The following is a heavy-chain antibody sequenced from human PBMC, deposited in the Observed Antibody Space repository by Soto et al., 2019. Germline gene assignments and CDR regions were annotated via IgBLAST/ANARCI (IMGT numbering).Heavy chain of an antibody. CDR1: GGSVSSGSYY. CDR2: IYYSGST. V-gene: IGHV4-61*01. CDR3: AREGGSYNCNYGLNYNGMDV. J-gene: IGHJ6*02. D-gene: IGHD1-7*01. Sequence: SETLSLTCTVSGGSVSSGSYYWSWIRQPPGKGLEWIGYIYYSGSTNYNPSLKSRVTISVDTSKNQFSLKLSSVTAADTAVYYCAREGGSYNCNYGLNYNGMDVWGQGTTVTVSS.